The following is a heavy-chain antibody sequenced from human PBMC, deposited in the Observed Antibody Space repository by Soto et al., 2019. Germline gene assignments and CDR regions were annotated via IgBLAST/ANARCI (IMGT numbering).Heavy chain of an antibody. CDR2: IYYIGST. CDR1: GGSVSSGSYY. V-gene: IGHV4-61*01. J-gene: IGHJ4*02. Sequence: QVQLQESGPGLVKPSETLSLTCTVYGGSVSSGSYYWSWIRKPPGKGLEWIGYIYYIGSTNYNPSLKSRVIISVDPSKNQFALKLSSVTAADTAVYYCVSLSWEPYFDYWGQGNLVTVSS. CDR3: VSLSWEPYFDY. D-gene: IGHD1-26*01.